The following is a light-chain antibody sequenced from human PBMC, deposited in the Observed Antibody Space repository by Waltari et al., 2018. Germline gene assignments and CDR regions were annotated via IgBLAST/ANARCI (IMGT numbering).Light chain of an antibody. V-gene: IGLV3-21*03. J-gene: IGLJ2*01. CDR1: NIGSTS. CDR2: DDS. CDR3: QVWDSSSDLVV. Sequence: SYVLTQPPPVSVAPGKTAGITCGGNNIGSTSVNGYQQKPGQAPVLVVYDDSDRPSGIPERFAGSNSGNTATLTISRVEAGDEADYYCQVWDSSSDLVVFGGGTKLTVL.